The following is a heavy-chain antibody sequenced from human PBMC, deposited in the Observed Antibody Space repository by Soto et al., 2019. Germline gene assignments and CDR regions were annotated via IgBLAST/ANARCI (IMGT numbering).Heavy chain of an antibody. V-gene: IGHV4-59*01. CDR3: ARTEASSWSFFYYGMDG. J-gene: IGHJ6*02. CDR1: GGPIGSYY. Sequence: SATLSLACTVSGGPIGSYYWSWIRQSPGKGLEWIGCVYYSDRTNYNPSLKSRVTISLDRSKNQFSLRLSSVTAADTAVYYCARTEASSWSFFYYGMDGWGQGTAVT. CDR2: VYYSDRT. D-gene: IGHD6-13*01.